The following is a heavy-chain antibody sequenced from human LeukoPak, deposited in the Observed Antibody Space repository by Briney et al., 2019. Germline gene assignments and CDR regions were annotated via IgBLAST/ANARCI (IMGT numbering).Heavy chain of an antibody. V-gene: IGHV5-51*01. CDR3: ARLRGSSLSYWYFDL. J-gene: IGHJ2*01. D-gene: IGHD6-13*01. CDR1: GYSFTGYW. CDR2: VYPGNSDT. Sequence: GESLKISCKGSGYSFTGYWIGWVRQMPGKGLEWMGIVYPGNSDTRFSPSFQGQVTISADKSISTAYLQWSNLKASDTAMYYCARLRGSSLSYWYFDLWGRGTLVTVSS.